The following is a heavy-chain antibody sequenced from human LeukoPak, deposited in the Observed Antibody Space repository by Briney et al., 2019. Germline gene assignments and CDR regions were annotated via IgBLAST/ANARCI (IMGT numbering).Heavy chain of an antibody. CDR3: ARGSIAPKTYYYGSGSLDYFDY. J-gene: IGHJ4*02. CDR1: GGSASSGSYY. D-gene: IGHD3-10*01. CDR2: IYYSGST. Sequence: SETLSLTCTVSGGSASSGSYYWSWIRQPPGKGLEWIGYIYYSGSTNYNPSLKSRVTISVDTSKNQFSLKLSSVTAADTAVYYCARGSIAPKTYYYGSGSLDYFDYWGQGTLVTVSS. V-gene: IGHV4-61*01.